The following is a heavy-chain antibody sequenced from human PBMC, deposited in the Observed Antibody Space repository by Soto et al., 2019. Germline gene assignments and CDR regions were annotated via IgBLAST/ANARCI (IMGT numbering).Heavy chain of an antibody. V-gene: IGHV4-59*01. CDR1: GGSISSYY. D-gene: IGHD2-2*01. CDR3: ASALGVPAAYGVGSAFDI. J-gene: IGHJ3*02. Sequence: SETLSLTCTVSGGSISSYYWSWIRQPPGKGLEWIGYIYYSGSTNYNPSLKSRVTISVDTSKNQFSLKLSSVTAADTAVYYRASALGVPAAYGVGSAFDIWGQGTMVTVSS. CDR2: IYYSGST.